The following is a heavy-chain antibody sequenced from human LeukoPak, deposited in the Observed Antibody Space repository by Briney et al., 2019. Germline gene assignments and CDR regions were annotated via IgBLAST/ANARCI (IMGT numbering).Heavy chain of an antibody. Sequence: GCLRLSCAASGFSFDDCAMRRVGPGPGEGLEWVSLISWGGGSTYYADSVKGRFTISGDNSKNSLYLQMNSLRAEDTALYYCAKKASSGNFDYWGQGTLVTVSS. V-gene: IGHV3-43D*03. D-gene: IGHD2-15*01. CDR2: ISWGGGST. CDR1: GFSFDDCA. CDR3: AKKASSGNFDY. J-gene: IGHJ4*02.